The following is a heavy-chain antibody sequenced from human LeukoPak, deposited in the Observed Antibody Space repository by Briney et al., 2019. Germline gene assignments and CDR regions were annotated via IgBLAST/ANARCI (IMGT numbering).Heavy chain of an antibody. Sequence: PSETLSLTCTVSGGSISSSNYYWGWIRQPPGKGLEWIGSLDYSGTTYYNPSLKSRVTISIETSKSQFSLKLSSVTAADTAVYYCAGRLMKYSTKRRDPAVTSAHSFDAFDIWGQGTMVTVSS. CDR1: GGSISSSNYY. CDR2: LDYSGTT. D-gene: IGHD6-6*01. V-gene: IGHV4-39*01. J-gene: IGHJ3*02. CDR3: AGRLMKYSTKRRDPAVTSAHSFDAFDI.